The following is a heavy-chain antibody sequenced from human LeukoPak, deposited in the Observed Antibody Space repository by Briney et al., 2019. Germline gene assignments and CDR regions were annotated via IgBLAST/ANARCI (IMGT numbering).Heavy chain of an antibody. J-gene: IGHJ6*02. V-gene: IGHV3-66*01. CDR2: IYSGGST. CDR3: ARDTPNDYYYYGMDV. CDR1: EFTFSDYA. D-gene: IGHD1-1*01. Sequence: GGSLRLSCAASEFTFSDYAMGWVRQAPGKGLEWVSVIYSGGSTYYADSVKGRFTISRDNSKNTLYLQMNSLRAEDTAVYYCARDTPNDYYYYGMDVWGQGTTVTVSS.